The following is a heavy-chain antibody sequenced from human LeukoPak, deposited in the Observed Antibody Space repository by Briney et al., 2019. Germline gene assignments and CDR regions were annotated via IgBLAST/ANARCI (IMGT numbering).Heavy chain of an antibody. D-gene: IGHD3-22*01. J-gene: IGHJ4*02. V-gene: IGHV1-8*01. Sequence: ASVKVSCKASGYTFTSYDIHWVRQATGQGLERMGRMNPNRGDTDYAQKFQGRVTMTRDTSISTAYMELSSLRSEDTAVYYCARGTTSSGSYYFDYWGQGTLVTVSS. CDR1: GYTFTSYD. CDR3: ARGTTSSGSYYFDY. CDR2: MNPNRGDT.